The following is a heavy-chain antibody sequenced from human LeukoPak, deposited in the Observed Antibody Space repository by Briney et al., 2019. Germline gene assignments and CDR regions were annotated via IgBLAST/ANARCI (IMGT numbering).Heavy chain of an antibody. CDR2: INPNSGGT. J-gene: IGHJ3*02. D-gene: IGHD2-15*01. CDR3: ARLAGLLDAFDI. CDR1: GYTFTSYG. Sequence: ASVKVSCKASGYTFTSYGISWVRQAPGQGLEWMGWINPNSGGTNYAQKFQGRVTMTRDTSISTAYMELSRLRSDDTAVYFCARLAGLLDAFDIWGQGTMVTVSS. V-gene: IGHV1-2*02.